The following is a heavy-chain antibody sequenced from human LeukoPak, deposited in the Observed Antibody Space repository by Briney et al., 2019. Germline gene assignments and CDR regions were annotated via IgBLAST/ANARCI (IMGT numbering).Heavy chain of an antibody. CDR2: ISAYNGNT. D-gene: IGHD3-16*01. CDR3: GRCLSVGAPYYFDS. V-gene: IGHV1-18*01. J-gene: IGHJ4*02. Sequence: ASVKVSCKASGYTFTSYGISWVRQVPRHGLEWMGWISAYNGNTKYAPNLQGRGAMTTDTPTNTAYMAVRRLRSDDTAVYYCGRCLSVGAPYYFDSWGQGTLVSVSS. CDR1: GYTFTSYG.